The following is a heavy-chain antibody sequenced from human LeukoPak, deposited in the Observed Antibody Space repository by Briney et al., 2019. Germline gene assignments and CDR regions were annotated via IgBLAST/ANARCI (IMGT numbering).Heavy chain of an antibody. D-gene: IGHD3-22*01. CDR3: ARGRGDSSGYYRFDY. V-gene: IGHV4-34*01. J-gene: IGHJ4*02. CDR1: GGSFSGYY. Sequence: SETLSLTCAVYGGSFSGYYWNWIRQPPGKGLEWTGEINHSGSTNYNPSLKSRVTISVDTSKNQFSLKLSSVTAADTAVYYCARGRGDSSGYYRFDYWGQGTLVTVSA. CDR2: INHSGST.